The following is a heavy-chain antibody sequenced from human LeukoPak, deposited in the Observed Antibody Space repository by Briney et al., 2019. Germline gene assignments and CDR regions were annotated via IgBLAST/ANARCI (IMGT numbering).Heavy chain of an antibody. J-gene: IGHJ6*03. Sequence: PGGSLRLSCAASGFTFSNYGMHSVRQAPGKGLEWVAFIRYDGSNKHYPDSVKGRFTISRDNSKNTLYLQMNSLRAEDTAVYYCAKDGVTTDYYYYYMDVWGKGTTVTVSS. D-gene: IGHD4-17*01. CDR3: AKDGVTTDYYYYYMDV. V-gene: IGHV3-30*02. CDR1: GFTFSNYG. CDR2: IRYDGSNK.